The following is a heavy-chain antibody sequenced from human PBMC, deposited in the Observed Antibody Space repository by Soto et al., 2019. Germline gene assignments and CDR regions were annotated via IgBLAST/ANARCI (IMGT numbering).Heavy chain of an antibody. CDR2: IYHSGST. CDR1: GGSISSSNW. CDR3: ARGPRSGYGVKWFDP. J-gene: IGHJ5*02. D-gene: IGHD3-22*01. Sequence: QVQLQESGPGLVKPSGTLSLTCAVSGGSISSSNWWSWVRQPPGKGLEWIGEIYHSGSTNYNPSLKSRVTISVDKPKNQCSLKLSSVTAADTAVYYCARGPRSGYGVKWFDPWGQGTLVTVSS. V-gene: IGHV4-4*02.